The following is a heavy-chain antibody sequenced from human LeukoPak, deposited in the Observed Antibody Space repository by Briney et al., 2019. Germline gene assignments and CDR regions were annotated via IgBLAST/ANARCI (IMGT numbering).Heavy chain of an antibody. J-gene: IGHJ4*02. D-gene: IGHD3-16*01. V-gene: IGHV4-34*01. CDR3: ARGRARTTF. CDR1: GGSFSGYY. Sequence: PSETLSLTCAVYGGSFSGYYWSWIRQPPGKGLEWTGEINHSGSTNYNPSLKSRVTISVDTSKNQFSLKLSSVTAADTAVYYCARGRARTTFWGQGTLVTVSS. CDR2: INHSGST.